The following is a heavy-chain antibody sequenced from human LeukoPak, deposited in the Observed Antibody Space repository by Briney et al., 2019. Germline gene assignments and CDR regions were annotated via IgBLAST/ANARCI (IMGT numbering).Heavy chain of an antibody. CDR2: IKEDGNEK. CDR1: GLTFSNYW. J-gene: IGHJ4*02. D-gene: IGHD3-10*01. CDR3: ARDRGRFYY. Sequence: GGSLRLSCAASGLTFSNYWMSWVRQAPGKGLEWVANIKEDGNEKYYVDSVKGRFTISRDNAKKSLYLQMNSLRAEDTAVYYCARDRGRFYYWGQGTPVTVSS. V-gene: IGHV3-7*01.